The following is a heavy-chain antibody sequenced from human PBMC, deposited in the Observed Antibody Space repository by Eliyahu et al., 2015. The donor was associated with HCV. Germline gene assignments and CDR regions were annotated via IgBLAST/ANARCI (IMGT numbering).Heavy chain of an antibody. D-gene: IGHD6-19*01. J-gene: IGHJ4*02. CDR1: GFSVSRXF. CDR3: AGTHMAVAGGRHYLDF. CDR2: IQSDGTT. V-gene: IGHV3-53*01. Sequence: EVQLMESGGGLIQPGGSLRLSCAXSGFSVSRXFXXXVRQPPGKGLEWLSIIQSDGTTKXADSVKGRFTISRDNSENTVYLQMNSLRAEDTAMYYCAGTHMAVAGGRHYLDFWGQGTLVTVSS.